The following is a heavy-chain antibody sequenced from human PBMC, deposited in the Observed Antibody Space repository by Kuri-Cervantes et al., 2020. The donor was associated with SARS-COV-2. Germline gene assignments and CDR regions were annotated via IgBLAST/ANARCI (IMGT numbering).Heavy chain of an antibody. CDR1: GGSFSGYF. J-gene: IGHJ4*02. CDR3: ARTGTTSPFDY. CDR2: ISHSGST. D-gene: IGHD1-7*01. V-gene: IGHV4-34*01. Sequence: SETLSLTCAVYGGSFSGYFWTWIRQPPGKGLEWIGEISHSGSTNYSPSLKSRVTMSVDSSRNLFSLKLTSLTAADTAVYYCARTGTTSPFDYWGQGTLVTVSS.